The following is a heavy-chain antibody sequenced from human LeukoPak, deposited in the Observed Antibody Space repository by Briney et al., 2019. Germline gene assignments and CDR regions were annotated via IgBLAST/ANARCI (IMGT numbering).Heavy chain of an antibody. J-gene: IGHJ5*02. V-gene: IGHV4-39*07. CDR1: GGSISSSNYN. Sequence: SETLSLTCSVAGGSISSSNYNWGWIRQPPGKGLEWIGSIYYSGSTYYNPSLKSRVTISVDTSKNQFSLKLNSVTAADTAVYYYARRPGGDNWNYASLLHPWGQGTLVTVSS. CDR3: ARRPGGDNWNYASLLHP. CDR2: IYYSGST. D-gene: IGHD1-7*01.